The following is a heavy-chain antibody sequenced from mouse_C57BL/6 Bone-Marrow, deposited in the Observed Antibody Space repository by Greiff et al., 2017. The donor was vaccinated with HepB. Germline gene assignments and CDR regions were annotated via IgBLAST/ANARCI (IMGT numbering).Heavy chain of an antibody. CDR3: ARQGLRERYFDV. Sequence: DVQLVESGGGLVQPGGSLKLSCAASGFTFSDYYMYWVRQTPEKRLEWVAYISNGGGSTYYPDTVKGRFTISRDNAKNTLYLQMSRLKSEDTAMYYCARQGLRERYFDVWGTGTTVTVSS. J-gene: IGHJ1*03. CDR1: GFTFSDYY. V-gene: IGHV5-12*01. D-gene: IGHD1-1*01. CDR2: ISNGGGST.